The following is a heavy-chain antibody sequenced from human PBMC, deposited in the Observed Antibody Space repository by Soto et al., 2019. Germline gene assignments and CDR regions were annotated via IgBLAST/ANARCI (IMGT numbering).Heavy chain of an antibody. D-gene: IGHD2-8*01. V-gene: IGHV3-23*01. J-gene: IGHJ5*02. CDR1: GFTFSTYG. CDR3: AKDPYLGWFDP. CDR2: ISGSGGST. Sequence: EGQLLESGGGLVQPGGSLTLACAASGFTFSTYGVSWVRQAPGKGLEWVSAISGSGGSTYYADSVKGRFTISRDNSRSTLYLQMNCLRAEDTAVYYCAKDPYLGWFDPWGQGTLVTVSS.